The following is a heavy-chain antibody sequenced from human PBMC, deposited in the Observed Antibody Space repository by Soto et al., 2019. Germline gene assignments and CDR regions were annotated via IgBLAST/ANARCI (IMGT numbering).Heavy chain of an antibody. V-gene: IGHV1-46*04. CDR2: INPSGGST. CDR3: ATLFDFWSGHYDDGMREGDVFDF. J-gene: IGHJ3*01. Sequence: ASLKGSCTVSGYPSTSYDITWVRHAPEQGLEWMGVINPSGGSTTYAQKLQGRVTMTRDTSTSTVYMELSSLRSEDTAVYYCATLFDFWSGHYDDGMREGDVFDFWGQGTMVTVSS. CDR1: GYPSTSYD. D-gene: IGHD3-3*01.